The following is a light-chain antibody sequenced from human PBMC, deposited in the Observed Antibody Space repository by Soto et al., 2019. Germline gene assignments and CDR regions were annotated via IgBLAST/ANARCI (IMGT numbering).Light chain of an antibody. CDR1: QSVSSSY. J-gene: IGKJ4*01. CDR3: HQYDSSPLT. V-gene: IGKV3-20*01. Sequence: TQSPGTLSLSPGERATLSCRASQSVSSSYLAWYQQKPGQAPRLLIYGASSRATGIPDRFSGSGSGTDFTLTISRLEPEDFAVYYCHQYDSSPLTFGGGTKVEIK. CDR2: GAS.